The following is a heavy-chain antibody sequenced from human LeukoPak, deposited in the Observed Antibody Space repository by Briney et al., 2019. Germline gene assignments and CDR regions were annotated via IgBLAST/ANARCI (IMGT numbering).Heavy chain of an antibody. J-gene: IGHJ4*02. CDR1: GGSISSGGYS. V-gene: IGHV4-30-2*01. D-gene: IGHD3-22*01. Sequence: SETLSLTCAVPGGSISSGGYSWSWIRQPPGKGLEWIGYIYHSGSTYYNPSLKSRVTISVDRSKNQFSLKLSSVTAADTAVYYCARVGSSGYALYFDYWGQGTLVTVSS. CDR3: ARVGSSGYALYFDY. CDR2: IYHSGST.